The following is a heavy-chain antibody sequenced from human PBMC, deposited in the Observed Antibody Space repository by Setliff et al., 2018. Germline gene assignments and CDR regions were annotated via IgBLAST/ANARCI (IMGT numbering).Heavy chain of an antibody. D-gene: IGHD3-22*01. CDR1: GFSLSTSGVG. CDR3: ARIRPDYYDSSGYRDY. J-gene: IGHJ4*02. CDR2: IYWDDDK. Sequence: SGPTLVNPTQTLTLTCTFSGFSLSTSGVGVGWIRQPPGKALEWLALIYWDDDKRYSPSLKSRLTISKDTSKNQVVLTMTNMDPVDTATYYCARIRPDYYDSSGYRDYWGQGTLVTVAS. V-gene: IGHV2-5*02.